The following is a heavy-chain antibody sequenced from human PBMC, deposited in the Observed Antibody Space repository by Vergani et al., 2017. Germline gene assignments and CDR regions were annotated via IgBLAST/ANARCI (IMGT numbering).Heavy chain of an antibody. D-gene: IGHD5-18*01. V-gene: IGHV3-74*01. CDR3: ARDHGGYSLLLDY. CDR1: GFTFSSYW. Sequence: VQLVESGGGVVQPGRSLRLSCAASGFTFSSYWMHWVRQAPGKGLVWVSRINSDGSSTSYADSVKGRFTISRDNAKNTLYLQMNSLRAEDTAVYYCARDHGGYSLLLDYWGQGTLVTVSS. J-gene: IGHJ4*02. CDR2: INSDGSST.